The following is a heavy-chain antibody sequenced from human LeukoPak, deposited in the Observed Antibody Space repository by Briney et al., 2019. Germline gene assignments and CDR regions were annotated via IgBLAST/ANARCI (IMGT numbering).Heavy chain of an antibody. D-gene: IGHD2-21*02. Sequence: SETLPLTCTVSGGSISSYYWSWIRQPPGKGLEWIGYIYYSGSTNYNPSLKSRVTISVDTSKNQFSLKLSSVTAADTAVYYCARRGVGDWHEANFDYWGQGTLDTVSS. J-gene: IGHJ4*02. CDR3: ARRGVGDWHEANFDY. CDR2: IYYSGST. V-gene: IGHV4-59*01. CDR1: GGSISSYY.